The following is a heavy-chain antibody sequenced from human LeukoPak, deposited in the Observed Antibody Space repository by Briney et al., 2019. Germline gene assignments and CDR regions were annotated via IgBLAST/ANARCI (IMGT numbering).Heavy chain of an antibody. V-gene: IGHV4-30-2*01. Sequence: KPSETLSLTCAVSGVSISSGGYSWSWIRQPPGKGLEWIGYIYHSGSTYYNPSLKSRVTISVDRSKNQFSLKLSSVTAADTAVYYCARSQVTTVVTPYFDYWGQGTLVTVSS. CDR3: ARSQVTTVVTPYFDY. CDR1: GVSISSGGYS. D-gene: IGHD4-23*01. J-gene: IGHJ4*02. CDR2: IYHSGST.